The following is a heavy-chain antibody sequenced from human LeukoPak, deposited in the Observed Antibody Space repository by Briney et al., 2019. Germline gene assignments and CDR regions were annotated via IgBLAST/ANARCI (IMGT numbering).Heavy chain of an antibody. Sequence: GGSLRLSCAASGFTFSSYWMSWVRQAPGKRLEWVANIKQDGSEKYYVDSVKGRFTIFRDNAKNSLYLQMNSLRAEDTAVYYCARERGATNYYYGMDVWGKGTTVTVSS. CDR1: GFTFSSYW. J-gene: IGHJ6*04. CDR2: IKQDGSEK. V-gene: IGHV3-7*03. CDR3: ARERGATNYYYGMDV. D-gene: IGHD5-12*01.